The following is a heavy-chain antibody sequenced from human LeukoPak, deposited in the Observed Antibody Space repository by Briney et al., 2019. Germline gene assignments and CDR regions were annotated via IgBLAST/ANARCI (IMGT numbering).Heavy chain of an antibody. CDR1: GGSFSGYY. CDR2: INHSGST. D-gene: IGHD2-15*01. J-gene: IGHJ4*02. Sequence: SETLPLTCAVYGGSFSGYYWSWIRQPPGKGLEWIGEINHSGSTNYNPSLKSRVTISVDTSKNQFSLKLSSVTAADTAVYYCASLGYCSGGSCYPFDYWGQGTLVTVSS. V-gene: IGHV4-34*01. CDR3: ASLGYCSGGSCYPFDY.